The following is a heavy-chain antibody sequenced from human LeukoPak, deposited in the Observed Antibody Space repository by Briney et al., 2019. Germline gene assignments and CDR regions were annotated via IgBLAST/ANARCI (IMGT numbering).Heavy chain of an antibody. CDR2: INTDSGGT. CDR1: GYSFNTYY. J-gene: IGHJ4*02. V-gene: IGHV1-2*02. CDR3: AREGLGELTLDY. D-gene: IGHD3-16*01. Sequence: ASVKVSCKASGYSFNTYYMNWVRQAPGQGLEWLGWINTDSGGTNYAQKFLGRVTMTRDKANTTAYLELSGLRSDDTAVYYCAREGLGELTLDYWGQGTLVTVSS.